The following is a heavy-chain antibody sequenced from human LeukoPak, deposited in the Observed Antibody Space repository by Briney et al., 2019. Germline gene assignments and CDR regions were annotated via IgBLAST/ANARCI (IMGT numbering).Heavy chain of an antibody. CDR2: ISGSGGST. D-gene: IGHD5-18*01. CDR3: ATSPRGYSHGYDY. CDR1: GFTFSSYT. J-gene: IGHJ4*02. Sequence: GGSLRLSCAASGFTFSSYTMSWVRQAPGKGLEWVSAISGSGGSTYYADSVKGRFTISRDNSKYTLYLQMNSLRAEDTAVYYCATSPRGYSHGYDYWGQGTLVTVSS. V-gene: IGHV3-23*01.